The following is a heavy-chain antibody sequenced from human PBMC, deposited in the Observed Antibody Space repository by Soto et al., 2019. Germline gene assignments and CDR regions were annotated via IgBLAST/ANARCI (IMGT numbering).Heavy chain of an antibody. D-gene: IGHD6-13*01. Sequence: QVQPVQSGAEVKKPGSSVKVSCKASGGTFSSYAISWVRQAPGQGLEWMGGIIPIFGTANYAQKFQGRVTITADEATXXAXMXXSSLRSEDTAVYYCARGTVYSSTPQQLVRVGWFDPWGQGTLVTVSS. CDR1: GGTFSSYA. J-gene: IGHJ5*02. CDR2: IIPIFGTA. CDR3: ARGTVYSSTPQQLVRVGWFDP. V-gene: IGHV1-69*12.